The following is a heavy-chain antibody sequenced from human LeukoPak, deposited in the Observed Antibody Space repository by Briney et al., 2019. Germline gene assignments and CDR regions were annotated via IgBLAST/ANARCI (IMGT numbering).Heavy chain of an antibody. J-gene: IGHJ3*02. CDR3: ASMAVAGPNDAFDI. CDR2: INPNSGGT. Sequence: ASVKVSCKASGYTFTGYYMHWVRQAPGQGLEWMGWINPNSGGTNYAQKFQGRVTMTRDTSISTAYMELSRLRSDDTAVYYCASMAVAGPNDAFDIWGQGAMVTVSS. D-gene: IGHD6-19*01. CDR1: GYTFTGYY. V-gene: IGHV1-2*02.